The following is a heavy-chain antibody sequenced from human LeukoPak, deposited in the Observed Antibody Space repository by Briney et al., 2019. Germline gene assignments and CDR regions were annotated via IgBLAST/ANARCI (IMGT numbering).Heavy chain of an antibody. D-gene: IGHD2-2*02. CDR1: GFSFINLA. J-gene: IGHJ6*02. Sequence: GGSLRLSCTASGFSFINLAMNWVRQAPGKGLEGVLTFTGSGGSTYYADSVKGRFTISRDNSKTTLYLQMNSMRAEDTAVYYCAKDIPPVGIGYNYGMDVWGQGTTVTVSS. V-gene: IGHV3-23*01. CDR2: FTGSGGST. CDR3: AKDIPPVGIGYNYGMDV.